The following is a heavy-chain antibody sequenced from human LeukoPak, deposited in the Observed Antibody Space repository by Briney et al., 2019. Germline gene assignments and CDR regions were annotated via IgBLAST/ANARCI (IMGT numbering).Heavy chain of an antibody. CDR3: ARDLNRNQIDY. Sequence: GGSLRLSCAASGFTFNTHWMHWVRQAPGKGLVWVSRINTDGSTTNYADSVKGRFTISRDNAKNTLYLQMNSLRAEDTAVYYCARDLNRNQIDYWGQGSLVSVSS. CDR1: GFTFNTHW. V-gene: IGHV3-74*01. J-gene: IGHJ4*02. CDR2: INTDGSTT. D-gene: IGHD1-14*01.